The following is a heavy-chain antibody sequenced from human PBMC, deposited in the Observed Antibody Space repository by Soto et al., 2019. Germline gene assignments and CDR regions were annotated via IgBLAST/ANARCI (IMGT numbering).Heavy chain of an antibody. CDR3: AGDSTPYDFWSGYYRGMTYFQH. D-gene: IGHD3-3*01. J-gene: IGHJ1*01. CDR2: INAGNGNT. V-gene: IGHV1-3*01. CDR1: GYTFTSYA. Sequence: QVQLVQSGAEVKKPGASVKVSCKASGYTFTSYAMHWVRQAPGQRLEWMGWINAGNGNTKYSQKFQGRVIITRDTSASTAYMELSSLRSEDTAVYYCAGDSTPYDFWSGYYRGMTYFQHWGQGTLVTVSS.